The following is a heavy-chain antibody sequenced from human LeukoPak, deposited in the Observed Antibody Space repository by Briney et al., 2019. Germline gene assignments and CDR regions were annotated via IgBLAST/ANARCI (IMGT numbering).Heavy chain of an antibody. CDR3: VRWLQFDYYYYMDV. Sequence: GGTLRLSCAASGFTFSSYGMSWVRQAPGKGLEWVSAISGSGGTTYYADSVKGRFTISRDNSMNTLYLQMNSLRAEDTAAYYCVRWLQFDYYYYMDVWGKGTTVTVSS. D-gene: IGHD5-24*01. J-gene: IGHJ6*03. CDR2: ISGSGGTT. CDR1: GFTFSSYG. V-gene: IGHV3-23*01.